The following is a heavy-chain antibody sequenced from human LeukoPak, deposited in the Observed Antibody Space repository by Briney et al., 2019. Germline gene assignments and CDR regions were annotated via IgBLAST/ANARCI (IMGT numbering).Heavy chain of an antibody. D-gene: IGHD2-2*01. J-gene: IGHJ6*02. V-gene: IGHV3-74*01. Sequence: GGSLRLSCAASGFSFSNYWMHWVRQGPGKGLVWVSRIKSDGSDPSYADSVKGRFTISRDNAKSTLYLQMNSLRAEDTAVYYCAKDRDPMPSRGMDVWGQGTTVAVSS. CDR1: GFSFSNYW. CDR2: IKSDGSDP. CDR3: AKDRDPMPSRGMDV.